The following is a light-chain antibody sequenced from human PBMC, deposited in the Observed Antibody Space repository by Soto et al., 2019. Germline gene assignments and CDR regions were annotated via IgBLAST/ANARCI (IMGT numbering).Light chain of an antibody. Sequence: QSALTQPASVSGSPGQSITISCTGTSSDVGGYDHVSWYQQHPGKAPKLIIYDVTVRPSGISPRFSGSKSDNTASLAVSGLQPEDEADYYCSSYTNKDTLLLGGGTQLTVL. V-gene: IGLV2-14*03. CDR2: DVT. J-gene: IGLJ2*01. CDR1: SSDVGGYDH. CDR3: SSYTNKDTLL.